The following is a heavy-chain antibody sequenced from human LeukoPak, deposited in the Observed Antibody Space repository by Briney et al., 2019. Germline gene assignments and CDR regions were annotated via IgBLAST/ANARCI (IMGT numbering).Heavy chain of an antibody. V-gene: IGHV4-39*01. D-gene: IGHD1-26*01. Sequence: PSETLSLTCTVSGASISSSTFYWVWIRQPPGKGLEWIGSIYYSGSTYYNPSLKSRVTISVDTSKNQFSLKLSSVTAADTAVYYCASGGSPRDWFDPWGQGTLVTVSS. J-gene: IGHJ5*02. CDR2: IYYSGST. CDR3: ASGGSPRDWFDP. CDR1: GASISSSTFY.